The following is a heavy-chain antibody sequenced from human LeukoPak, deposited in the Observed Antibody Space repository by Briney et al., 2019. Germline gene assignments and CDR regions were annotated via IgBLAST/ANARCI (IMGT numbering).Heavy chain of an antibody. CDR3: ARDLTMFVVVPGY. Sequence: ASVTVSCKASGYTFTGYYLHWVRQAPGQGLAWMGWIYPNSGGTNYAQKFQGRVTMTRDTSINTAYMELSRLRSDDTAVYHCARDLTMFVVVPGYWGQGTLVTVSS. CDR2: IYPNSGGT. D-gene: IGHD3-10*02. J-gene: IGHJ4*02. CDR1: GYTFTGYY. V-gene: IGHV1-2*02.